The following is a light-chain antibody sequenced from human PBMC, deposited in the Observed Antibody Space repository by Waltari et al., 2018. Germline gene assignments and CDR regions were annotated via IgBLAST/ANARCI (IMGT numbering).Light chain of an antibody. V-gene: IGLV1-51*01. CDR3: ATWDSSLSAGVV. Sequence: QSVLTQPPSVSATPGQKVTISCSGSSSNIGNNYVSWYQHLPGTAPKLLIYDNRKRPSGTPHRLPGSKSGTSATLGITGLQTGDEADYYCATWDSSLSAGVVFGGGTKLTVL. CDR1: SSNIGNNY. J-gene: IGLJ2*01. CDR2: DNR.